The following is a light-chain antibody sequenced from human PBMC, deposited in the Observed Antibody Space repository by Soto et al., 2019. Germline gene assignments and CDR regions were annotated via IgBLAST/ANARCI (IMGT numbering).Light chain of an antibody. Sequence: DIQMTQSPSSLSASVGDRVSITCRASQTISNYLNWFQQKPGEAPNLLIYKASTLHSGVPSRFSGSGSGTDFSLTVSNLQPEDFAIYYCQQSYGLPVTFGQGTRLEV. CDR2: KAS. CDR3: QQSYGLPVT. V-gene: IGKV1-39*01. J-gene: IGKJ5*01. CDR1: QTISNY.